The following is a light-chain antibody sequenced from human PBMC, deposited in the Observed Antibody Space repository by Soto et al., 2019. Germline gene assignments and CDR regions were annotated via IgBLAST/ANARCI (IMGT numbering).Light chain of an antibody. CDR3: QQSFSSPWT. Sequence: DIQMTQSPSSLSASVGDIVTFTCRASQNIRTYLNWYQQKPGKVPDLLIYSASGLRSGVPSRFSGSGSGTDFTLSISSLQPEDFATYFCQQSFSSPWTFGQGTKVDIK. CDR1: QNIRTY. V-gene: IGKV1-39*01. J-gene: IGKJ1*01. CDR2: SAS.